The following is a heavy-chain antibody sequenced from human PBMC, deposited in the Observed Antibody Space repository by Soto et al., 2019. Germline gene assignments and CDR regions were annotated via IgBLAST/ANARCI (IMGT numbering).Heavy chain of an antibody. V-gene: IGHV1-2*04. D-gene: IGHD2-15*01. CDR3: ARGLVVVAASLNYFDY. Sequence: ASVKVSCKDSGYTFTGYYMHWVRQAPGQGLEWMGWINPNSGGTNYAQKFQGWVTMTRDTSISTAYMELSRLRSDDTAVYYCARGLVVVAASLNYFDYWGQGTLVTVSS. CDR2: INPNSGGT. CDR1: GYTFTGYY. J-gene: IGHJ4*02.